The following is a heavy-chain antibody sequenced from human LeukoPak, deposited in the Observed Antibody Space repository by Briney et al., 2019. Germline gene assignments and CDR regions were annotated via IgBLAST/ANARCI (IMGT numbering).Heavy chain of an antibody. CDR3: AKVSFRYYYDSSGYSHDY. D-gene: IGHD3-22*01. Sequence: GGSLRLSCAASGFTFSSYAMSWVRQAPGKGLEWVSAISGSGGSTYYADSVKGRFTISRDNSKNTQYLQMNSLRAEDTAVYYCAKVSFRYYYDSSGYSHDYWGQGTLVTVSS. CDR1: GFTFSSYA. V-gene: IGHV3-23*01. J-gene: IGHJ4*02. CDR2: ISGSGGST.